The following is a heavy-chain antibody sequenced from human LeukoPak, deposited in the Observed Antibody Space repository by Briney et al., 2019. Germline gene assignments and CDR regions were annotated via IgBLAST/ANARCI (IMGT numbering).Heavy chain of an antibody. CDR2: IYYSGST. CDR1: GGSISSSSYY. V-gene: IGHV4-39*01. D-gene: IGHD6-6*01. J-gene: IGHJ6*02. Sequence: NPSETLSLTCTVSGGSISSSSYYWGWIRQPPGKGLEWIGSIYYSGSTYYNPSLKSRVTISVDTSKNQFSLKLSSVTAADTAVYYCARHGDYSSSSPLDYYYYGMDVWGQGTTVTVSS. CDR3: ARHGDYSSSSPLDYYYYGMDV.